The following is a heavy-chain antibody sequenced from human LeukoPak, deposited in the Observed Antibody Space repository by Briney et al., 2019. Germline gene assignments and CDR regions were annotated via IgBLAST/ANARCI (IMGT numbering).Heavy chain of an antibody. J-gene: IGHJ4*02. CDR3: TRSDSIAAAGFIDY. D-gene: IGHD6-13*01. Sequence: GGSLRLSCAASGFTFSGSAMHWVRQASGKGLEWVGRIRSKANSYATAYAASVKGRFTISRDDSKNTAYLQMNSLKTEDTAVYYRTRSDSIAAAGFIDYWGQGTLVTVSS. V-gene: IGHV3-73*01. CDR1: GFTFSGSA. CDR2: IRSKANSYAT.